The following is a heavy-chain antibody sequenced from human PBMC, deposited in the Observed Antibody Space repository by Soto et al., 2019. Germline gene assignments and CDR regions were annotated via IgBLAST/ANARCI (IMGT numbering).Heavy chain of an antibody. V-gene: IGHV2-5*02. D-gene: IGHD2-21*02. Sequence: QITLKESGPTLVKPTQTLTLTCTFSGFSLSTSGVGVGWIRQPPGKALEWLALIYWDDDKRYSPSLKSRLTITKDTTKNQVVLTMTNMDTVDTATYYCAHKVSYCGGDCYPGGSYYFDYWGQGTLVTVSS. CDR3: AHKVSYCGGDCYPGGSYYFDY. J-gene: IGHJ4*02. CDR2: IYWDDDK. CDR1: GFSLSTSGVG.